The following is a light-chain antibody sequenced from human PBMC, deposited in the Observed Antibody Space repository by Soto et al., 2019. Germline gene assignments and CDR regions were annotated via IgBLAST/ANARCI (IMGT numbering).Light chain of an antibody. CDR2: GAS. V-gene: IGKV3-20*01. J-gene: IGKJ1*01. CDR1: QSVSSSY. CDR3: QQYSSSFRT. Sequence: EIVLTQSPATLSLSPGERATLSCRASQSVSSSYLAWYQQKPGQAPRLLIYGASRRATGIPDRFSGSGSGTDFTLTISRLEPEDFAVYYCQQYSSSFRTFGQGTKVDIK.